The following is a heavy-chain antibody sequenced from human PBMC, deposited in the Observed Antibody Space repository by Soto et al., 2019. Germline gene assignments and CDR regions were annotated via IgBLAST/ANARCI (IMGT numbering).Heavy chain of an antibody. CDR1: GGSISSSSDY. D-gene: IGHD3-22*01. CDR2: IYYSGGT. CDR3: ARLDYYDSSGYRYYFDY. J-gene: IGHJ4*02. Sequence: PSETLSLTCTVSGGSISSSSDYWGWIRQPPGKGLEWMGSIYYSGGTNYNPSLKSRVTISVDTSKNQFSLKLTSVTAADTAVYYCARLDYYDSSGYRYYFDYWGQGTLVTVSS. V-gene: IGHV4-39*01.